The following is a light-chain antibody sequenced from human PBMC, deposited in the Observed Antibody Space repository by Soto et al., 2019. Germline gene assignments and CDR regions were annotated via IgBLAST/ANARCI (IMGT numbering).Light chain of an antibody. Sequence: QLVLTQPPSVSGAPGQRVTISCTESSSNIGAGYDVHWYQQLPGTAPKLLIYGNSNRPSGVPDRFSGSKSGTSASLALTGLQAEDEADYYCQSYDSSLSGWVFGGGTKVTVL. CDR2: GNS. CDR1: SSNIGAGYD. J-gene: IGLJ3*02. CDR3: QSYDSSLSGWV. V-gene: IGLV1-40*01.